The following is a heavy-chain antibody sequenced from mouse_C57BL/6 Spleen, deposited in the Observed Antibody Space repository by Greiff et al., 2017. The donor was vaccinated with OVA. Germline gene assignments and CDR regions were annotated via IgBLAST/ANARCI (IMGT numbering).Heavy chain of an antibody. CDR3: ASDYDGGSYNFDY. CDR2: IYPGDGDT. V-gene: IGHV1-80*01. D-gene: IGHD1-1*01. J-gene: IGHJ2*01. CDR1: GYAFSSYW. Sequence: QVQLQQSGAELVKPGASVKISCKASGYAFSSYWMNWVKQRPGKGLEWIGQIYPGDGDTNYNGKFKGKATLTADKSSSTAYMQLSSLPSEDSAVYFCASDYDGGSYNFDYWGQGTTLTVSS.